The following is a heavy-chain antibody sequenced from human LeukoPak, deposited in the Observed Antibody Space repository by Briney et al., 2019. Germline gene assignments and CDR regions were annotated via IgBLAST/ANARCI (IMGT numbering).Heavy chain of an antibody. CDR2: IYYSGST. Sequence: SETLSLTCSVSGGSISSRSYYWGWLRQPPGKGLEWIGSIYYSGSTHYNPSLKSRVTISVDTSKNQFSLKLSSVTAADTAVYYCARLNKVVAASNYWGQGTLVTVSS. D-gene: IGHD2-15*01. J-gene: IGHJ4*02. CDR1: GGSISSRSYY. CDR3: ARLNKVVAASNY. V-gene: IGHV4-39*01.